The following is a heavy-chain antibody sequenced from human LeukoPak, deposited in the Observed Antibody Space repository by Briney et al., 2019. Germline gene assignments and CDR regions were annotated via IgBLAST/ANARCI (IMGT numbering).Heavy chain of an antibody. CDR3: ASTLWSGYSDY. V-gene: IGHV4-61*02. D-gene: IGHD3-3*01. J-gene: IGHJ4*02. CDR2: IYTSGST. CDR1: GGSISSGSHY. Sequence: SETLSLTCTVSGGSISSGSHYWSWIRQPAGKGLEWIGRIYTSGSTNYNPSLKSRVTISVDTSKNQFSLKLSSVTAADTAVYYCASTLWSGYSDYWGQGTLVTVSS.